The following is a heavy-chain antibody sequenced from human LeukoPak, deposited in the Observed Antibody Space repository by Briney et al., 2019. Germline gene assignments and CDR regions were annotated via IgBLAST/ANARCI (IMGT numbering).Heavy chain of an antibody. Sequence: ASVKVSCKASGYTFTSYGISWVRQAPGQGLEWMGWISAYNGNTDYAQKLQGRVTMTTDTSTSTAYMELRSLRSDDTAVYYCAFGGQRYCSGGSCPFDYWGQGTLVTVSS. J-gene: IGHJ4*02. CDR1: GYTFTSYG. V-gene: IGHV1-18*01. D-gene: IGHD2-15*01. CDR2: ISAYNGNT. CDR3: AFGGQRYCSGGSCPFDY.